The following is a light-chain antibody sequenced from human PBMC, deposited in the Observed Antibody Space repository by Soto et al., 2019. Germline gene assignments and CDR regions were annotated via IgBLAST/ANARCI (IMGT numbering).Light chain of an antibody. CDR2: DT. CDR1: TSDIGFYNY. J-gene: IGLJ1*01. V-gene: IGLV2-14*03. Sequence: QSALTQPDSLSGSPGQSITISCTGTTSDIGFYNYVSWYQQHPGQAPKLIIYDTDRPTGVSGRFSGSKSGSAAALTISGLQAADEADYYCGSYRDTNSFVFGTGTKLTVL. CDR3: GSYRDTNSFV.